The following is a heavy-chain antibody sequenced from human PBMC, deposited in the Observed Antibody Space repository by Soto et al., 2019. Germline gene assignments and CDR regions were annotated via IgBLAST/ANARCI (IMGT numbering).Heavy chain of an antibody. J-gene: IGHJ6*02. D-gene: IGHD4-17*01. CDR3: ASLSRVTSNYYYYGMDV. CDR1: GGTFSSYA. Sequence: GASVKLSCKASGGTFSSYAISWVRQAPGQGLEWMGGIIPIFGTANYAQKFQGRVTITADESTSTAYMELSSLRSEDTAVYYCASLSRVTSNYYYYGMDVWGQGTTVTVSS. CDR2: IIPIFGTA. V-gene: IGHV1-69*13.